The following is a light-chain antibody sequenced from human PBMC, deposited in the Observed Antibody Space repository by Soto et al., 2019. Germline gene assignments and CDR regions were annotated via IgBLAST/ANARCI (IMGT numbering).Light chain of an antibody. CDR2: IND. CDR1: SSNIGDNP. J-gene: IGLJ3*02. Sequence: QSVLTQPPSASGTPGQTVTISCSGSSSNIGDNPVNWYQQLPGAAPKLLIYINDQRPSGVPDRFSGSKSGTSASLAISGLQPEDEADYYCCSYAGSSTAWVFGGGTQLTVL. V-gene: IGLV1-44*01. CDR3: CSYAGSSTAWV.